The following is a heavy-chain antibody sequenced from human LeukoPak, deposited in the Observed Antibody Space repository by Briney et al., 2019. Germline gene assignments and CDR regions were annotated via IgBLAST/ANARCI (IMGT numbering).Heavy chain of an antibody. D-gene: IGHD6-19*01. J-gene: IGHJ6*03. CDR3: TKEPHVALAVADDYYFIMDI. CDR2: INGGGTTT. CDR1: GFAFYSFA. V-gene: IGHV3-23*01. Sequence: GGPLTLSCAPSGFAFYSFAMGWVRHSPGEGLEWVSPINGGGTTTSCAHSAKGRITISRYHYKNPRYYHMDSLTPDDTAIYYCTKEPHVALAVADDYYFIMDIWG.